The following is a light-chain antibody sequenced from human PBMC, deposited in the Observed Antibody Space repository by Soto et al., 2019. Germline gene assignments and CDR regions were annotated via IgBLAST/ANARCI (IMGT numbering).Light chain of an antibody. CDR3: SSYTSSSRV. V-gene: IGLV2-14*01. CDR1: SSDVGGYNY. CDR2: EVS. Sequence: QSALTQPASVSGSPGQSITISCTGTSSDVGGYNYVSWYQQHPGKAPKLMIYEVSNRPSGVSNRFSGSKSGNTASLTISGLQADDEADYSCSSYTSSSRVFGGGTKLTVL. J-gene: IGLJ2*01.